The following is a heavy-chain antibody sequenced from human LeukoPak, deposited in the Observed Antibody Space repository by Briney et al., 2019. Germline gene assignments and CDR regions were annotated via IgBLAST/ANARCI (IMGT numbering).Heavy chain of an antibody. CDR2: IWYGGSTK. Sequence: GGSLRLSCAASGFTFSSYGMHWVRQAPGKGLEWVADIWYGGSTKYYADSVKGRFTISRDNCKNTLYLQMISLRAEDTAVHYCARDRNPLLGFGESPDAFDIWGEGTMVTLSA. CDR3: ARDRNPLLGFGESPDAFDI. V-gene: IGHV3-33*01. D-gene: IGHD3-10*01. J-gene: IGHJ3*02. CDR1: GFTFSSYG.